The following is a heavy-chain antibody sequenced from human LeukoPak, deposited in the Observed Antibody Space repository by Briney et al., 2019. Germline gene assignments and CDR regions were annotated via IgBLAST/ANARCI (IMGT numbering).Heavy chain of an antibody. CDR3: ARGYYDSSGNTLGGY. D-gene: IGHD3-22*01. CDR1: GFTFSSYW. J-gene: IGHJ4*02. V-gene: IGHV3-74*01. Sequence: GGSLRLSCAASGFTFSSYWMHWVRQGPGRGLVWVSRINTDGRATSYADSVKGRFAISRDNAKNTLYLQMNSLTAEDTAVYYCARGYYDSSGNTLGGYWGQGTLVTVSS. CDR2: INTDGRAT.